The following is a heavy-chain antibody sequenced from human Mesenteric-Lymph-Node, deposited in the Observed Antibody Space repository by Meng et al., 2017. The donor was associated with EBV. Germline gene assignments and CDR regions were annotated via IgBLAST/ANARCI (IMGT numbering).Heavy chain of an antibody. V-gene: IGHV4-4*02. D-gene: IGHD2-15*01. CDR2: IYNSGIT. CDR3: AKSLDSGGYYFDL. J-gene: IGHJ4*02. CDR1: CVSVRTVPW. Sequence: VRRQWCVHGLAEAWRSRARPCGLPCVSVRTVPWGNWVRQSPGGGLEWIGQIYNSGITNYNPSLKSRVTISLDTSKNQFSLKLTSLTAADTAIYYCAKSLDSGGYYFDLWGQGSLVTVSS.